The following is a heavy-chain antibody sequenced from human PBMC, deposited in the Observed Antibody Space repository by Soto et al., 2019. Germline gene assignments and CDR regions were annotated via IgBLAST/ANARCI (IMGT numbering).Heavy chain of an antibody. V-gene: IGHV3-73*01. CDR3: ILRDGYRSDY. D-gene: IGHD5-12*01. CDR1: GFTFSGSA. CDR2: IRSKANSYAT. J-gene: IGHJ4*02. Sequence: GGSLRLSCAASGFTFSGSALHWVRQASGKGLEWVGRIRSKANSYATAYAASVRGRFTISRDDSKNTAYLQMNSLKTKDTAVFYCILRDGYRSDYRGQGTLVPVSS.